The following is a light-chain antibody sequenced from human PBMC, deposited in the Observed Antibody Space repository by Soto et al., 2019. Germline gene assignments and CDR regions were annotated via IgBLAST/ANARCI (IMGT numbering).Light chain of an antibody. Sequence: DIQMTHSPSTPSASIGDRVTITSRASESVKSWLAWYQQKAGKAPKFVIYKASTLESGVPSRFSGSGPGTEFTLTISSLQPDDFATYYCQQYNTYPWTFGQGTKVDI. CDR3: QQYNTYPWT. V-gene: IGKV1-5*03. CDR1: ESVKSW. J-gene: IGKJ1*01. CDR2: KAS.